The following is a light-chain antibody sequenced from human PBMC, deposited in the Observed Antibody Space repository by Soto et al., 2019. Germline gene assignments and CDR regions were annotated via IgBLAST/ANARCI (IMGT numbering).Light chain of an antibody. V-gene: IGKV3-15*01. CDR1: QSISTN. Sequence: EIVMTQSPATLSVSPGEIATLSCSASQSISTNLAWYQQRPGQAPRLLIYGASTRATGISVRFSGSGSGTEFTLTISSLQSEDFAVYYCQHYDNWPPRTFGQGTKVDIK. J-gene: IGKJ1*01. CDR2: GAS. CDR3: QHYDNWPPRT.